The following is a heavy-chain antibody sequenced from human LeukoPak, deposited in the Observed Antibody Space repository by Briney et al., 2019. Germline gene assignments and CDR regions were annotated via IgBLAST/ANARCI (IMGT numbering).Heavy chain of an antibody. J-gene: IGHJ3*02. CDR2: IYYSGST. CDR1: GGSISSSSYY. V-gene: IGHV4-39*01. D-gene: IGHD2-15*01. Sequence: KSSETLSLTCTVSGGSISSSSYYWGWIRQPPGKGLEWIGSIYYSGSTYYNPSLKSRVTISVDTSKNQFSLKLSSVTAADTAVYYCAQYCSGGSCVRRAFDIWGQGTMVTVSS. CDR3: AQYCSGGSCVRRAFDI.